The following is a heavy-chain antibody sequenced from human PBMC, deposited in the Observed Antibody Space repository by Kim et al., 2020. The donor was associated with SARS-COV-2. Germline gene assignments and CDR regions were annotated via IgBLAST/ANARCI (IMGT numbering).Heavy chain of an antibody. CDR2: ISYDGTNE. Sequence: GGSLRLSCAASGFTFSSYGMHWVRQAPGKGLEWVAFISYDGTNEYYADSVKGRFTISKDFSKNTLHLHMNSLRTDDTAVYYCAKDSEYSSDCEGSWGQGT. D-gene: IGHD6-19*01. J-gene: IGHJ5*02. CDR1: GFTFSSYG. V-gene: IGHV3-30*18. CDR3: AKDSEYSSDCEGS.